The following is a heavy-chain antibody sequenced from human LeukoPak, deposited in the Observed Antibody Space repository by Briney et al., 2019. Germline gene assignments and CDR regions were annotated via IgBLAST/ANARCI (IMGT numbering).Heavy chain of an antibody. J-gene: IGHJ3*02. D-gene: IGHD4-23*01. CDR2: IIPIFGTA. CDR3: ARVYGGNSWLADAFDI. Sequence: SVKVSCKASGGTFGSYAISWVRQAPGQGLEWMGGIIPIFGTANYAQKFQGRVTITADESTSTAYMELSSLRSEDTAVYYCARVYGGNSWLADAFDIWGQGTMVTVSS. CDR1: GGTFGSYA. V-gene: IGHV1-69*13.